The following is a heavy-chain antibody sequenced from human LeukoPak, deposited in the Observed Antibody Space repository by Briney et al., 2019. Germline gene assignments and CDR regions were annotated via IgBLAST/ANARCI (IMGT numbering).Heavy chain of an antibody. V-gene: IGHV5-51*01. CDR2: IYPGDSDT. CDR3: ARKGSGSYYMDV. J-gene: IGHJ6*03. D-gene: IGHD1-1*01. CDR1: GYTFTSYW. Sequence: GGSLQISCQASGYTFTSYWIGWVRPVPGKGLEWMGIIYPGDSDTRYSPSFQGHVTISADKSISTAYLQWSSLKASDTAMYYCARKGSGSYYMDVWGKGTTVTVSS.